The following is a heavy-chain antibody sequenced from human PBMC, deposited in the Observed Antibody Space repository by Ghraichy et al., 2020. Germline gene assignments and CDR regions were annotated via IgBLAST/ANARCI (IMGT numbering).Heavy chain of an antibody. CDR1: GGTFSSYA. CDR3: ARRLGNAFDI. Sequence: SVKVSCKASGGTFSSYAISWVRQAPGQGLEWMGGIIPILGTANYAQKFQGRVTITADESMSTAYMELSSLRSEDTAVYYCARRLGNAFDIWGQGTMVTVSS. J-gene: IGHJ3*02. V-gene: IGHV1-69*13. D-gene: IGHD6-25*01. CDR2: IIPILGTA.